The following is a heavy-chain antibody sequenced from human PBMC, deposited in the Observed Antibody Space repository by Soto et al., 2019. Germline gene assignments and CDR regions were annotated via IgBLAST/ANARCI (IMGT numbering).Heavy chain of an antibody. V-gene: IGHV1-2*02. CDR1: GYTFTGYY. D-gene: IGHD3-16*02. CDR3: AKGHNYDYVWGSNRSHDAFDI. Sequence: ASVKVSCKASGYTFTGYYMHWVRQAPGQGLEWMGWINPNSGGTNYAQKFQGRVTMTRDTSIGTAYMELRRLRFDDTAVYYCAKGHNYDYVWGSNRSHDAFDIWGQGTMVAVS. CDR2: INPNSGGT. J-gene: IGHJ3*02.